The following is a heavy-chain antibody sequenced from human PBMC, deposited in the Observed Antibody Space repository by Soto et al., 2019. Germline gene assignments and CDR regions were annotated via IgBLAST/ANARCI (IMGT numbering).Heavy chain of an antibody. V-gene: IGHV3-23*05. CDR1: GFTFSTYA. J-gene: IGHJ4*02. CDR2: IHKTGTIT. D-gene: IGHD3-10*01. CDR3: VRDLNYKFFFDL. Sequence: EGHVVESGGDLVQPGDSLTISCAASGFTFSTYAMSSVRQAPGKGLEWVSGIHKTGTITFYADSVKGRFTISRDNSKNTLYLHMRSLRDGDTAVYYCVRDLNYKFFFDLWGQGTLVTVSS.